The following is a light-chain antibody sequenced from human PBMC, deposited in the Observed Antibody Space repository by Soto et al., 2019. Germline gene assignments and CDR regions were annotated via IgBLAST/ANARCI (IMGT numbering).Light chain of an antibody. CDR3: QQYNNWRT. CDR2: GAS. Sequence: EIVMTQSPATLSVSPGERVTLSCRASESVSSSIAWYQQRTGQAPRLLIYGASTRATGIPARFSGSGSGTEFTLTISSLQSVDFASYYCQQYNNWRTFGQGTKLEIK. V-gene: IGKV3-15*01. J-gene: IGKJ1*01. CDR1: ESVSSS.